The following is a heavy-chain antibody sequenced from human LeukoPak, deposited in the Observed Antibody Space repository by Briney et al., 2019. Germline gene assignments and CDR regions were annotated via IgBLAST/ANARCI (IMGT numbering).Heavy chain of an antibody. Sequence: GRSLRLSCAASGFTFVDYGVHWVRQAPGKGLEWVSGISWNSGSIGYADSVKGRFTISRDNAKNSLYLQMNSLRAEDMALYYCAKDRSGSWYGGATIFDYWGQGTLVTVSS. CDR1: GFTFVDYG. V-gene: IGHV3-9*03. D-gene: IGHD6-13*01. CDR2: ISWNSGSI. J-gene: IGHJ4*02. CDR3: AKDRSGSWYGGATIFDY.